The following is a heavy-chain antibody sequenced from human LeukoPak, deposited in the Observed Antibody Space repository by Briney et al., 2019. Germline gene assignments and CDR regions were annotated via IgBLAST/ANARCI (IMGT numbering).Heavy chain of an antibody. CDR1: GYTLTELS. Sequence: ASVKVSCKVSGYTLTELSMHWVRQAPGKGPEWMGGFHPEDGETIYAQKFQGRVTMTEDTSTDTAYMELSSLRSEDTTVYYCATDRGYYGSGSHYYYGMDVWGQGTTVTVSS. D-gene: IGHD3-10*01. CDR3: ATDRGYYGSGSHYYYGMDV. CDR2: FHPEDGET. J-gene: IGHJ6*02. V-gene: IGHV1-24*01.